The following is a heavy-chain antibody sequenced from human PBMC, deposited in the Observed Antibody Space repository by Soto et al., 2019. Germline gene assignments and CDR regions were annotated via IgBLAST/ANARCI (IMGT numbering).Heavy chain of an antibody. Sequence: QVQLVQSGAEVKKPGASVKVSCKASGYTFTSYGISWVRQAPGQGLEWMGWISAYNGNTNYAQKLQGRVTMTTDTSTSTAYMELRSLRSDDTAVYYCARDDLAKIGLPSRYCSGGSCYYYYYGMDVWGQGTTVTVSS. CDR1: GYTFTSYG. V-gene: IGHV1-18*01. J-gene: IGHJ6*02. D-gene: IGHD2-15*01. CDR2: ISAYNGNT. CDR3: ARDDLAKIGLPSRYCSGGSCYYYYYGMDV.